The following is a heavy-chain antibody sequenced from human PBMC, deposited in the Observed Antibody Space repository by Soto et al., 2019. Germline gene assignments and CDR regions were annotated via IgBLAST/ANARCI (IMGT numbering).Heavy chain of an antibody. V-gene: IGHV3-30-3*01. CDR3: ARVGTLVRGTYYFDY. J-gene: IGHJ4*02. D-gene: IGHD3-10*01. CDR1: GFTFNDYA. Sequence: QVQLVESGGGVVQPGRSLRLSCAASGFTFNDYAMHWVRQAPGKGLEWVAVISHDGNNKLYADSVKGRFTISRDNSKNPLYLQMNSLRAEDTAVFYCARVGTLVRGTYYFDYWGQGTLVTVPS. CDR2: ISHDGNNK.